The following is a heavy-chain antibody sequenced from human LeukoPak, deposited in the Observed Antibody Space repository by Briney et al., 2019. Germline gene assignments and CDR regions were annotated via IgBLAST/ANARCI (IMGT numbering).Heavy chain of an antibody. D-gene: IGHD4-17*01. V-gene: IGHV3-23*01. J-gene: IGHJ5*02. CDR1: VFTFSSFA. CDR3: TKDPNGNYVGAFDP. CDR2: ITANHGAT. Sequence: PGGSLRLSCAASVFTFSSFAMTWVRQAPGKGREWVSSITANHGATYNIDSVKGRFTISRDNSQNTMYLQMNSLRAEDTAVYYFTKDPNGNYVGAFDPWGQGTLVTVSS.